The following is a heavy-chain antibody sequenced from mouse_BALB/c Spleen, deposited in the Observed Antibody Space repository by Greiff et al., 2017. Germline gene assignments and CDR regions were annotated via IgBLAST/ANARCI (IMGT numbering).Heavy chain of an antibody. V-gene: IGHV1S81*02. Sequence: VQLVESGAELVKPGASVKLSCKASGYTFTSYYMYWVKQRPGQGLEWIGEINPSNGGTNFNEKFKSKATLTVDKSSSTAYMQLSSLTSEDSAVYYCTRGTTKAMDYWGQGTSVTVSS. CDR1: GYTFTSYY. D-gene: IGHD1-3*01. J-gene: IGHJ4*01. CDR3: TRGTTKAMDY. CDR2: INPSNGGT.